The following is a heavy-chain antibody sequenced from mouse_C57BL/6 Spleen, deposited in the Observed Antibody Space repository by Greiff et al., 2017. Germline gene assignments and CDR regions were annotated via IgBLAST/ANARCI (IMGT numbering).Heavy chain of an antibody. Sequence: QVQLQQPGAELVRPGSSVKLSCKASGYTFTSYWMHWVKQRPGQGLEWIGVINPGSGGTNYNEKFKGKATLTADKSSSTAYMQLSSLTSEDSAVYFCARTYYYGSSRNAMDYWGQGTSVTVSS. CDR1: GYTFTSYW. D-gene: IGHD1-1*01. V-gene: IGHV1-54*01. CDR2: INPGSGGT. CDR3: ARTYYYGSSRNAMDY. J-gene: IGHJ4*01.